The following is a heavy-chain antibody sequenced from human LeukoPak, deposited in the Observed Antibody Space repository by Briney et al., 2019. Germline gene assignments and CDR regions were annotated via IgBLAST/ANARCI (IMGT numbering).Heavy chain of an antibody. CDR2: IKQDGGQG. Sequence: QTGGSLRLSCAASGFTFTTSWMSWVRQAPGKGLEWVANIKQDGGQGYYVDSVKGRFTISRDNAKNSLYLQMNSLRAEDTAVYYCARGMYNNGWYPDYFDYWGQGTLVTVSS. V-gene: IGHV3-7*01. CDR3: ARGMYNNGWYPDYFDY. D-gene: IGHD6-19*01. J-gene: IGHJ4*02. CDR1: GFTFTTSW.